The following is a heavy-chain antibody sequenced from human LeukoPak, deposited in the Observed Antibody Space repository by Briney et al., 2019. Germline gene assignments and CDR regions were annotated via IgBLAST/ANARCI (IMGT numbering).Heavy chain of an antibody. J-gene: IGHJ5*02. CDR3: ARDLVPAASGGWFDP. D-gene: IGHD2-2*01. Sequence: SVKVSCKASGGTFSSYALSWVRQAPGQGLEWMGGIIPLFATANYAQNFQGRVTLTMDESTNTGYMELSSLRSEDTAVYYCARDLVPAASGGWFDPWGQGTLFTVSS. V-gene: IGHV1-69*05. CDR2: IIPLFATA. CDR1: GGTFSSYA.